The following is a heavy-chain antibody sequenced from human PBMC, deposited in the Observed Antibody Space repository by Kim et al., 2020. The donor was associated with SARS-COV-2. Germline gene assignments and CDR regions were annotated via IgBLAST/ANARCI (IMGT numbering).Heavy chain of an antibody. CDR2: ISPDGTDT. CDR3: VRDPSYLGSDSIGDYFDY. D-gene: IGHD2-21*02. J-gene: IGHJ4*02. CDR1: GFTFSSYW. V-gene: IGHV3-74*01. Sequence: GGSLRLSCAASGFTFSSYWMHWVRQVTGKGLMWVSRISPDGTDTNYADSVKGRYTISRDNAKNTLYLQMNSLRAEATAVYYCVRDPSYLGSDSIGDYFDYGGQGTRDTVSS.